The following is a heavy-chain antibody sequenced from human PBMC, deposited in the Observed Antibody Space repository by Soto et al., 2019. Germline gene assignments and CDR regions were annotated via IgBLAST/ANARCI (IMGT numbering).Heavy chain of an antibody. Sequence: SLRLSCAVSEGKISNYGMHWVSQAPGKGLEWVAVISFDGSFESYADSVKGRFTISRDNSKNTLYLQMNSLRAEDTAIYYCVKRPSSLKTLAYRGQGTLVTVSS. CDR1: EGKISNYG. CDR2: ISFDGSFE. V-gene: IGHV3-30*18. CDR3: VKRPSSLKTLAY. J-gene: IGHJ4*02. D-gene: IGHD6-13*01.